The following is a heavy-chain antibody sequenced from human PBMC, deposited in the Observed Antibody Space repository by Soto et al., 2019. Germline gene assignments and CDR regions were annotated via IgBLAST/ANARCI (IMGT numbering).Heavy chain of an antibody. CDR1: GFTFSSYA. D-gene: IGHD2-2*01. Sequence: GGSLRLSCAASGFTFSSYAMNWVRQAPGKGLEWVSVISGSDSSTYYADSVKGRFTISRDNSKNTLYVQMNSLRAEDTAIYYCASLPATSDFDYWGQGTLVTVSS. CDR2: ISGSDSST. V-gene: IGHV3-23*01. J-gene: IGHJ4*02. CDR3: ASLPATSDFDY.